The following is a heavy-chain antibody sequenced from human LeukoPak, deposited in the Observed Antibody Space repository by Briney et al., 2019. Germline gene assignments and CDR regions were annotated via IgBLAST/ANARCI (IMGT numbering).Heavy chain of an antibody. D-gene: IGHD2-15*01. CDR2: IYPGDSDI. Sequence: PGESLKISCKGSGYNFITYWIAWVRQMPGKGLEWMGNIYPGDSDIRYSPSFQGQVSVSADKSISTAYLHWSSLKASDTAIYYCARQSCSGGNCYSRAFDIWGQGTMVAVSS. CDR3: ARQSCSGGNCYSRAFDI. CDR1: GYNFITYW. J-gene: IGHJ3*02. V-gene: IGHV5-51*01.